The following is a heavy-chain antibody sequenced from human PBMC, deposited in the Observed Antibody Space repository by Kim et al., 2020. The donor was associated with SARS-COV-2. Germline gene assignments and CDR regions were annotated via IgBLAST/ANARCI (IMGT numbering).Heavy chain of an antibody. Sequence: SETLSLTCTVSGGSISSSSYYWGWIRQPPGKGLEWIGSIYYSGSTYYNPSLKSRVTISVDTSKNQFSLKLSSVTAADTAVYYCARQGRPKLIAAADYWGQGTLVTVSS. D-gene: IGHD6-25*01. CDR3: ARQGRPKLIAAADY. CDR1: GGSISSSSYY. CDR2: IYYSGST. V-gene: IGHV4-39*01. J-gene: IGHJ4*02.